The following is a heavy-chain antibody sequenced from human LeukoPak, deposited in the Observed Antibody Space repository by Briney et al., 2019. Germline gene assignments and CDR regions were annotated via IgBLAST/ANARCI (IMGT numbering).Heavy chain of an antibody. Sequence: PSETLSLTCAVYGGSFSGYYWSWIRQPPGKGLEWIGEINHSGSTNYNPSLKSRVTISVDTSKNQSSLKLSSVTAADTAVYYCARASLDYDSSGYASWGQGTLVTVSS. D-gene: IGHD3-22*01. CDR3: ARASLDYDSSGYAS. CDR2: INHSGST. CDR1: GGSFSGYY. V-gene: IGHV4-34*01. J-gene: IGHJ4*02.